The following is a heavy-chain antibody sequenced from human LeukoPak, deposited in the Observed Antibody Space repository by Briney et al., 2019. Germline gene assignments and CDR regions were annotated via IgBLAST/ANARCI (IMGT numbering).Heavy chain of an antibody. CDR2: VYNSEYT. Sequence: SETRSLTCTVSGGSISGYYWSWIRQPPGKGLEWIAYVYNSEYTNYNPSLKSRASISVDTSKNLCSLRLTSVTAADTAVYYCARHAIYSGGYSFWFDPWGLGTLVTVS. CDR3: ARHAIYSGGYSFWFDP. CDR1: GGSISGYY. J-gene: IGHJ5*02. V-gene: IGHV4-59*08. D-gene: IGHD1-26*01.